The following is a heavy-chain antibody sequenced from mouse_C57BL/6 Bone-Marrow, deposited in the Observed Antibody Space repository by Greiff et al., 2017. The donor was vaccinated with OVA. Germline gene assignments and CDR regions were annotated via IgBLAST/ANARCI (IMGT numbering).Heavy chain of an antibody. CDR2: IDPSDSET. CDR1: GYTFTSYW. Sequence: QVQLKQPGAELVRPGSSVKLSCKASGYTFTSYWMHWVKQRPIQGLEWIGNIDPSDSETHYNQKFKDKATLTVDKSSSTAYMQLSSLTSEDSAVYYCARYYYGSSYVGSFAYWGQGTLVTVSA. D-gene: IGHD1-1*01. V-gene: IGHV1-52*01. CDR3: ARYYYGSSYVGSFAY. J-gene: IGHJ3*01.